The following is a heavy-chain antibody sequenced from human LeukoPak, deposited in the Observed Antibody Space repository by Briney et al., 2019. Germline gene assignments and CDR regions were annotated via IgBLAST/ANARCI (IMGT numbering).Heavy chain of an antibody. D-gene: IGHD3-3*01. Sequence: ASVKVSCKASGYTFTGYYMHWVRQAPGQGLEWMGRINPNSGGTNYAQKFQGRVTMTRDTSISTAYMELSRLRSDDTAVYYCARRNYDFWSGYYSYYYYYGMDVWSQGTTVTVSS. CDR3: ARRNYDFWSGYYSYYYYYGMDV. CDR1: GYTFTGYY. V-gene: IGHV1-2*06. J-gene: IGHJ6*02. CDR2: INPNSGGT.